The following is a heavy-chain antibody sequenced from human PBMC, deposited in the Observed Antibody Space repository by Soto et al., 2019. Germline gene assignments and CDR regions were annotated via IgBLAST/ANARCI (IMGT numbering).Heavy chain of an antibody. D-gene: IGHD6-13*01. V-gene: IGHV4-34*01. CDR2: IKHSGST. J-gene: IGHJ4*02. CDR1: GGSFSGYY. Sequence: SETLSLTCAVYGGSFSGYYWSWIRQPPGKGLEWIGEIKHSGSTNYNPSLKSRVTISVDTSKNQFSLKLSSVTAADTAVYYCARGYGVAAAGPEFDYWGQGTLVTVSS. CDR3: ARGYGVAAAGPEFDY.